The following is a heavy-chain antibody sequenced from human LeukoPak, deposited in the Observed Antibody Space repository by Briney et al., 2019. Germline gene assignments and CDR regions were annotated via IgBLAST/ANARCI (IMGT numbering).Heavy chain of an antibody. V-gene: IGHV4-59*01. Sequence: SETLSLTCTVSGGSISSYYWTWIRQPPGKGLEWIGYRYDSGSTTYNPSLKSRVTISVDTSKSQFSLKLISVTAADTAIYYCARVRGDFGTDWGQDTLVTVSS. J-gene: IGHJ1*01. CDR1: GGSISSYY. CDR2: RYDSGST. CDR3: ARVRGDFGTD. D-gene: IGHD3/OR15-3a*01.